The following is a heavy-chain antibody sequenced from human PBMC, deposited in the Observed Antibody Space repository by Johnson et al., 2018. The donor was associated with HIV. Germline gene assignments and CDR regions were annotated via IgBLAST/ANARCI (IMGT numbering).Heavy chain of an antibody. CDR2: ISYDGNNT. J-gene: IGHJ3*02. V-gene: IGHV3-30*03. D-gene: IGHD1-1*01. Sequence: VQLVESGGGVVQPGRSLRLSCAASGFTFSSYGMHWVRQAPGKGLEWVAVISYDGNNTYYADSVKGRFTISRDSSKNTLYLQMNSLRAEDTAVYYCAITSRTDAFDIWGQGTMVTVSS. CDR3: AITSRTDAFDI. CDR1: GFTFSSYG.